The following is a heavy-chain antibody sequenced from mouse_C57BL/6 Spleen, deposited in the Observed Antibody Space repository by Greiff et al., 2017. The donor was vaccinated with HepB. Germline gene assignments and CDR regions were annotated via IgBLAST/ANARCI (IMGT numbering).Heavy chain of an antibody. V-gene: IGHV1-9*01. CDR3: ASYYGSSYEDYAMDY. J-gene: IGHJ4*01. D-gene: IGHD1-1*01. Sequence: VKLMESGAELMKPGASVKLSCKATGYTFTGYWIEWVKQRPGHGLEWIGEILPGSGSTNCNEKFKGKATFTADTSSNTAYMQLSSLTTEDSAIYYCASYYGSSYEDYAMDYWGQGTSVTVSS. CDR1: GYTFTGYW. CDR2: ILPGSGST.